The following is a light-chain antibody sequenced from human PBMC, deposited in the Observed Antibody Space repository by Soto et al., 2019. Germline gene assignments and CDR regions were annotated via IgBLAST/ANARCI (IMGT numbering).Light chain of an antibody. J-gene: IGKJ2*01. V-gene: IGKV1-39*01. Sequence: DIQMTQSPSSLSASVVDRVTITFRASQSISSYLNWYQQKPGKAPKLLIYAASSLQSGVPSRFSGSGSGTDFTLTISSLQPEDFATYYCQQSYSTPNTFGQGTKVDIK. CDR2: AAS. CDR1: QSISSY. CDR3: QQSYSTPNT.